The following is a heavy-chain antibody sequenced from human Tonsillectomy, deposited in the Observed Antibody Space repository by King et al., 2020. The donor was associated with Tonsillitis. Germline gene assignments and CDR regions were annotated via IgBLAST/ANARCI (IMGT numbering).Heavy chain of an antibody. D-gene: IGHD3-9*01. Sequence: QPQESGPGLVKPSETLSLTCNVSGGSVSSGSYYWTWIRQPPGKGLEWIGYIYHSGSLRYNPSLKSRVTISLDTSKNQFSLNLTSVTAADTAVYFCASRHDWDDYWGQGTLVTVSS. J-gene: IGHJ4*02. V-gene: IGHV4-61*01. CDR3: ASRHDWDDY. CDR1: GGSVSSGSYY. CDR2: IYHSGSL.